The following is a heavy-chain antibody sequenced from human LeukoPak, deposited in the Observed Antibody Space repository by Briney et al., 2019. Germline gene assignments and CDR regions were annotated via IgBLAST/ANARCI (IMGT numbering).Heavy chain of an antibody. CDR1: GFTFSTYG. Sequence: PGGSLRLSCEASGFTFSTYGMSWVRQAPGKGLEWVSAISGSGGSTYYADSVKGRFTISRDNSKNTLYLQMNSLRAEDTAVYYCAKLWFGELPPYYFDYWGQGTLVTVSS. V-gene: IGHV3-23*01. CDR2: ISGSGGST. J-gene: IGHJ4*02. D-gene: IGHD3-10*01. CDR3: AKLWFGELPPYYFDY.